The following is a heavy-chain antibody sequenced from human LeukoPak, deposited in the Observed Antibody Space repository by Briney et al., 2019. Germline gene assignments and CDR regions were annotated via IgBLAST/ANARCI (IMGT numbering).Heavy chain of an antibody. CDR3: AKDGSYCGGDCGPKYFQH. J-gene: IGHJ1*01. CDR2: IKQDGSEK. Sequence: SGGSLRLSCAASGFTFSSYWMSWVRQAPGKGLEWVANIKQDGSEKYYVDSVKGRFTISRDNSKNTLYLQMNSLRAEDTAVYYCAKDGSYCGGDCGPKYFQHWGQGTLVTVSS. D-gene: IGHD2-21*02. V-gene: IGHV3-7*03. CDR1: GFTFSSYW.